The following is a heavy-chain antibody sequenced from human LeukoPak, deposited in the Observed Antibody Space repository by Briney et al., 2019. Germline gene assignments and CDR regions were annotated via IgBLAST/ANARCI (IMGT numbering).Heavy chain of an antibody. CDR3: AGRGITIFGVVYSEFWFDP. V-gene: IGHV4-39*01. J-gene: IGHJ5*02. CDR1: GGSISSGDYY. CDR2: IYYSGST. Sequence: SETLSLTCTVSGGSISSGDYYWGWIRQPPGKGLEWIGSIYYSGSTYYNPSLKSRVTISVDTSKNQFSLKLSSVTAADTAVYYCAGRGITIFGVVYSEFWFDPWGQGTLVTVSS. D-gene: IGHD3-3*01.